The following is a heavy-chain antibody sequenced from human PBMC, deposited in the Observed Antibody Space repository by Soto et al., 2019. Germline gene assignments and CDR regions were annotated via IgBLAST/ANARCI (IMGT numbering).Heavy chain of an antibody. CDR3: ARELWSSSWKNYFDY. Sequence: HPGGSLRLSCAASGFTFSSYAMSWVRQAPGKGLEWVSVIYTDGRIYYADSVKGRFTISRDNFENTLYLQMNSLRAEDTAVYYCARELWSSSWKNYFDYWGQGTLVTVSS. J-gene: IGHJ4*02. CDR2: IYTDGRI. CDR1: GFTFSSYA. D-gene: IGHD6-6*01. V-gene: IGHV3-23*03.